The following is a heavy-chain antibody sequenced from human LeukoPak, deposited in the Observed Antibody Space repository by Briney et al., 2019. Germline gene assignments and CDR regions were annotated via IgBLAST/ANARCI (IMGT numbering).Heavy chain of an antibody. CDR2: IYYSGST. CDR3: ARGGDIVVVPAAPHYYGMDV. CDR1: GGSISSGDYY. J-gene: IGHJ6*04. V-gene: IGHV4-30-4*01. Sequence: PSQNLSLNCTVSGGSISSGDYYWSWIRQPPGKGLEWIGYIYYSGSTYYNPSLKSRVTISVDTSKNQFSLKLSSVTAADTAVYYCARGGDIVVVPAAPHYYGMDVWGKGTTVTVSS. D-gene: IGHD2-2*01.